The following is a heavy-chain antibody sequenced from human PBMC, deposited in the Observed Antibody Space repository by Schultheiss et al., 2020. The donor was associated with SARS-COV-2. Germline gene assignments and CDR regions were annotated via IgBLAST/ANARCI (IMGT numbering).Heavy chain of an antibody. CDR1: GFMFSDYA. D-gene: IGHD6-19*01. CDR2: MSYDGRNK. V-gene: IGHV3-30*01. J-gene: IGHJ6*02. CDR3: AKGSVAGHYYYGMDV. Sequence: GGSLRLSCAASGFMFSDYAMHWVRQAPGKGLEWVAVMSYDGRNKYYADSVKGRFTISRDNSKNTLYLQMNSLRAEDTAVYYCAKGSVAGHYYYGMDVWGQGTTVTVSS.